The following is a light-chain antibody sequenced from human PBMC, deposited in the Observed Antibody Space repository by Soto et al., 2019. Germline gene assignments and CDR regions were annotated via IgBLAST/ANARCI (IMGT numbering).Light chain of an antibody. V-gene: IGLV2-8*01. CDR1: SSDVGAYGY. CDR3: SAYAGNNVL. J-gene: IGLJ2*01. CDR2: DVN. Sequence: QSVLTQPPSASGSPGQSVTISCTGTSSDVGAYGYVSWYQQHPGKAPKLIIYDVNKRPSGVPDRFSGSKSGNTASLTVSGLQPEHEAYYYCSAYAGNNVLFGGGTKLTVL.